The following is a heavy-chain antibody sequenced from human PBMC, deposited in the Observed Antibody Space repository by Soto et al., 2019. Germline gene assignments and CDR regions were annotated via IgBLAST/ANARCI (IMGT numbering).Heavy chain of an antibody. CDR3: ARDPQFSGSLSGGGDAFDI. J-gene: IGHJ3*02. Sequence: ASVKVSCKASGYTFTSSAISWVRQAPGQGLEWMGWISPYNGNTHFAQKFQGRVTMATDTSTSTAYMELRSLISDDTAVYYCARDPQFSGSLSGGGDAFDIWGQGTMVTVSS. V-gene: IGHV1-18*01. D-gene: IGHD1-26*01. CDR1: GYTFTSSA. CDR2: ISPYNGNT.